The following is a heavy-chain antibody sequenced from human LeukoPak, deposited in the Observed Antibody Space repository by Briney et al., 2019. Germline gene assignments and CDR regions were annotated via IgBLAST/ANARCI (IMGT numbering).Heavy chain of an antibody. CDR2: ISYDGSNK. CDR1: GFTFSSYG. J-gene: IGHJ4*02. Sequence: GGSLRLSCAASGFTFSSYGMHWVRQAPGKGLEWVAVISYDGSNKYYADSVKGRFTISRDNSKNTLYLQMNSLRAEDTAVYYCARDPGSGWYQDYWGQGTLVTVSS. D-gene: IGHD6-19*01. CDR3: ARDPGSGWYQDY. V-gene: IGHV3-30*03.